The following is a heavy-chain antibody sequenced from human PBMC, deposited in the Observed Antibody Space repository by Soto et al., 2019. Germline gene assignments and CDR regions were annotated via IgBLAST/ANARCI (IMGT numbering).Heavy chain of an antibody. CDR2: ISFDGHDQ. J-gene: IGHJ4*02. V-gene: IGHV3-30*03. D-gene: IGHD6-19*01. Sequence: QVQLVESGGGVVEPGRSLRLSCAASGFPFSNYGMHWVRQAPGKGLEWMAVISFDGHDQDYADSVKGRFTISRDNSKSTLYLQMNSLRAEDTAVYYCASKQWPAPVWGQGTLVTVSS. CDR3: ASKQWPAPV. CDR1: GFPFSNYG.